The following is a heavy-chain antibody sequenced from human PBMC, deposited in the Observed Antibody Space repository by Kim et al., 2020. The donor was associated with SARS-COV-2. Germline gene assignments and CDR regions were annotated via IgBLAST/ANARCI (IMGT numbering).Heavy chain of an antibody. CDR1: GFTFSSYG. V-gene: IGHV3-33*06. D-gene: IGHD3-10*01. Sequence: GGSLRLSCAASGFTFSSYGMHWVRQAPGKGLEWVAVIWYDGSNKYYADSVKGRFTISRDNSKNTLYLQMNSLRAEDTAVYYCAKDRGRFGELLDAFDIWGQGTMVTVSS. J-gene: IGHJ3*02. CDR2: IWYDGSNK. CDR3: AKDRGRFGELLDAFDI.